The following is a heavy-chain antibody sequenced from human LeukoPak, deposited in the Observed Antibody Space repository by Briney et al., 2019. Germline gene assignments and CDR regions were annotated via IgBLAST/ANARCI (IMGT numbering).Heavy chain of an antibody. CDR1: GFTFNTYS. J-gene: IGHJ4*02. V-gene: IGHV3-48*04. CDR3: ARGRDLFDS. CDR2: ISSSSATI. Sequence: PGGSLRLSCVASGFTFNTYSMNWFRQAPGKGLEWISYISSSSATIYYADSVKGRFTISRDNAKNSLYLQMNSLRAEDTAVYYCARGRDLFDSWGQGTLVIVPS.